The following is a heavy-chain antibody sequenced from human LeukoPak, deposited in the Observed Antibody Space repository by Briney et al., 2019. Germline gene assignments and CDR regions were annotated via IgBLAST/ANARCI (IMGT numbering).Heavy chain of an antibody. Sequence: GGSLRLSCAESGFTFSSYGMHWVRQAPGKGMEWVAFIRYDGSNKYYADSVKGRFTISRDNSKNTLYLQMNSLRAEDTAVYYCAKDHRYSSGWHDYWGQGTLVTVSS. V-gene: IGHV3-30*02. D-gene: IGHD6-19*01. J-gene: IGHJ4*02. CDR2: IRYDGSNK. CDR3: AKDHRYSSGWHDY. CDR1: GFTFSSYG.